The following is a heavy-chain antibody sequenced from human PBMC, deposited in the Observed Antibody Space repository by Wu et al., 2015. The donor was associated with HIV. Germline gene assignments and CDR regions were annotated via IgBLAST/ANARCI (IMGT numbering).Heavy chain of an antibody. J-gene: IGHJ3*02. Sequence: QVQLVQSGAEVKKPGASMRVSCQTSGYTFNSYYIHWMRQVPGQGLEWMGWINPNGGDTNYAQKFQGWVTMTRDTSISTAYMELSRLTSDDTAVYYCARDGGYDSGAFDIWGQGTMVTVSS. V-gene: IGHV1-2*04. CDR2: INPNGGDT. D-gene: IGHD5-12*01. CDR1: GYTFNSYY. CDR3: ARDGGYDSGAFDI.